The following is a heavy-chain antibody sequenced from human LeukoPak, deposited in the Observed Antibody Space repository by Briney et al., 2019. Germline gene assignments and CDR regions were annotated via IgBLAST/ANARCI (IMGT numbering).Heavy chain of an antibody. V-gene: IGHV7-4-1*02. CDR1: GYSFTSFG. Sequence: ASVKVSCKASGYSFTSFGMNWVRQAPGQGLEWLGWINTNTGNPTYGQGFTGRFVFSMDTSVSTAYLQISSLKAEDTAVYYCARDVKWLVRSYYYMDVWGKGTTVTVSS. J-gene: IGHJ6*03. D-gene: IGHD6-19*01. CDR3: ARDVKWLVRSYYYMDV. CDR2: INTNTGNP.